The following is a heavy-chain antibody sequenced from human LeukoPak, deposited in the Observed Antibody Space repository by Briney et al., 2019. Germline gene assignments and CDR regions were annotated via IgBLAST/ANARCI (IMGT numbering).Heavy chain of an antibody. D-gene: IGHD4-17*01. CDR3: ARVATVTTLDY. Sequence: ASVKVSCKASGGTFSSYAISWVRQAPGQGLEWMGWISAYNGNTNCAQKLQGRVTMTTDTSTSTAYMELRSLRSDDTAVYYCARVATVTTLDYWGQGTLVTVSS. V-gene: IGHV1-18*01. CDR2: ISAYNGNT. CDR1: GGTFSSYA. J-gene: IGHJ4*02.